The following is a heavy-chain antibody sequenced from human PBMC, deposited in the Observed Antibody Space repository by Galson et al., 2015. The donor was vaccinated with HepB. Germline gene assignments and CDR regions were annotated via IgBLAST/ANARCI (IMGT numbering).Heavy chain of an antibody. Sequence: CKVSGYTLTELSMHWVRQAPGKGLEWMGGFDPEDGETIYAQKFQGRVTMTEDTSTDTAYMELSSLRSEDTAVYYCATAGRDGYNSAFDIWGQGTMVTVSS. V-gene: IGHV1-24*01. CDR1: GYTLTELS. CDR3: ATAGRDGYNSAFDI. CDR2: FDPEDGET. D-gene: IGHD5-24*01. J-gene: IGHJ3*02.